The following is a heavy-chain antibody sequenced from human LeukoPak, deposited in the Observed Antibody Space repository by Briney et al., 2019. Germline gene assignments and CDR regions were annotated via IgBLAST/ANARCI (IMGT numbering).Heavy chain of an antibody. CDR3: AKDDSFGVVSGFDP. CDR1: GFTFSSYA. Sequence: GGSLRLSCAASGFTFSSYAMSWVRQAPGKGLEWVSAISGSGGSTYYADSVKGRLTISRDNSKNTLYLQMNSLRAEDTAVYYCAKDDSFGVVSGFDPWGQGTLVTVSS. D-gene: IGHD3-3*01. CDR2: ISGSGGST. V-gene: IGHV3-23*01. J-gene: IGHJ5*02.